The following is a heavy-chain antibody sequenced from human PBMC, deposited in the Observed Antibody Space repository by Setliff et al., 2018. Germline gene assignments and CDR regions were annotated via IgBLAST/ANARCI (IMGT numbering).Heavy chain of an antibody. D-gene: IGHD6-19*01. CDR3: ARGPSGWSSATSRYYFYMDV. J-gene: IGHJ6*03. CDR2: ISAYTGKA. V-gene: IGHV1-18*01. CDR1: DYTFLSYG. Sequence: ASVKVSCKAVDYTFLSYGLSWVRQAPGQGLEWMGWISAYTGKADYAQNFQSRVTMTTDTSTSTAYMELTSLRSNDAAVYYCARGPSGWSSATSRYYFYMDVWGKGTTVTVS.